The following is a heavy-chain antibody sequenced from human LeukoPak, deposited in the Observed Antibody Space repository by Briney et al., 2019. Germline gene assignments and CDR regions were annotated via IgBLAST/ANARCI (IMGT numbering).Heavy chain of an antibody. J-gene: IGHJ6*03. D-gene: IGHD3-10*01. V-gene: IGHV4-34*01. CDR3: ARVGKDYYGSGSYYYYMDV. CDR2: VNYSGST. Sequence: SETLSLTCAVSGGSFSDFYWNWIRQPPGKGLEWIGEVNYSGSTYYNPSLKSRVIISVDTSKNQFSLKLSSVTAADTAVYYCARVGKDYYGSGSYYYYMDVWGKGTTVTISS. CDR1: GGSFSDFY.